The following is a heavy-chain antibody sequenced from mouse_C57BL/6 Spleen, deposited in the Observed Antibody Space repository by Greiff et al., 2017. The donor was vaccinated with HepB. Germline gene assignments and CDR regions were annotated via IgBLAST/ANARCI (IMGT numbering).Heavy chain of an antibody. V-gene: IGHV1-82*01. CDR3: ARVSSPYWYFDV. Sequence: QVQLQQSGPELVKPGASVKISCKASGYAFSSSWMNWVKQRPGKGLEWIGRIYPGDGDTNYNGKFKGKATLTADKSSSTAYMQLSSLTSEDSAVYFCARVSSPYWYFDVWGTGTTVTVSS. D-gene: IGHD1-1*01. CDR1: GYAFSSSW. CDR2: IYPGDGDT. J-gene: IGHJ1*03.